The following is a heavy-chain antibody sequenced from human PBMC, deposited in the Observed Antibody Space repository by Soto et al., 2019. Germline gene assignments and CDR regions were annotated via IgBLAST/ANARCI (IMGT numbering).Heavy chain of an antibody. CDR1: GFTFISYA. CDR2: ISGSGGST. D-gene: IGHD4-17*01. J-gene: IGHJ5*02. Sequence: EVQLLESGGGLVQPGGSLILSCAASGFTFISYAMSWVRQAPGKGLEWVSAISGSGGSTYYADSVKGRFTISRDNSKNTLYLQMNSLRAEDTAVYYCAKDLTSGDYVWFDPWGQGTLVTVS. CDR3: AKDLTSGDYVWFDP. V-gene: IGHV3-23*01.